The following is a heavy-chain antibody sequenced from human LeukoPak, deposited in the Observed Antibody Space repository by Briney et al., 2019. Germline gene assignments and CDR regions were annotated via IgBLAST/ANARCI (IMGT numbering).Heavy chain of an antibody. CDR3: ARGTLYYGSESYDY. Sequence: GGSLRLSCAASGFPFSAYEMNWIRQAPGKGLEWVSYISVSGDTIYYADSVKGRFTISRDNAKKSLYLQMKSLRAEDTAVYYCARGTLYYGSESYDYWGQGTLVAVSS. V-gene: IGHV3-48*03. CDR1: GFPFSAYE. J-gene: IGHJ4*02. CDR2: ISVSGDTI. D-gene: IGHD3-10*01.